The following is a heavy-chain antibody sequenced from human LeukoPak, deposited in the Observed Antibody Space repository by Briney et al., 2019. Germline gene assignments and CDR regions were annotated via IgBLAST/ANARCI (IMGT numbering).Heavy chain of an antibody. Sequence: PSETLSLTCAVSGGSISSSNWWSWVRQAPGKGLEWLANIKQDGSEKDYVDSVKGRITISRDNAKKSVYVQINSLRAEDTAVYYCARIGYSSSSFDYWGQGTLVTVSS. V-gene: IGHV3-7*01. CDR1: GGSISSSNW. CDR3: ARIGYSSSSFDY. D-gene: IGHD6-6*01. J-gene: IGHJ4*02. CDR2: IKQDGSEK.